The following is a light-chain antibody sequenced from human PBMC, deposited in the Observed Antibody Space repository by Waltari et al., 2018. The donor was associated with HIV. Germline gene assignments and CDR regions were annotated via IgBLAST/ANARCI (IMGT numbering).Light chain of an antibody. Sequence: EIMMTQSPATLSVSPGERATLSCRASQSVSSNLAWYQHKPGQAPRLLIYGASTRATGIPARFSGSGSGTEFTLTISSLQSEDFAVYYCQQYDKWPPYTFGQGTKLEIK. CDR2: GAS. CDR3: QQYDKWPPYT. CDR1: QSVSSN. V-gene: IGKV3-15*01. J-gene: IGKJ2*01.